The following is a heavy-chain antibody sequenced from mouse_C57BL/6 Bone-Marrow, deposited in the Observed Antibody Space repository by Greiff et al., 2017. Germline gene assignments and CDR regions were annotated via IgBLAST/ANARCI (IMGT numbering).Heavy chain of an antibody. J-gene: IGHJ4*01. V-gene: IGHV1-81*01. CDR2: IYPRSGNT. CDR1: GFTFTSYG. D-gene: IGHD1-1*01. Sequence: QVQLLQSGAELTRPGASLKLSCKASGFTFTSYGLSWVKQRTGQGLEWIGEIYPRSGNTYYNEKFKGKATLTADTSSSTVYMELRSLTSEDSAVYFCARASYYYGSSLMDYWGQGTSVTVSS. CDR3: ARASYYYGSSLMDY.